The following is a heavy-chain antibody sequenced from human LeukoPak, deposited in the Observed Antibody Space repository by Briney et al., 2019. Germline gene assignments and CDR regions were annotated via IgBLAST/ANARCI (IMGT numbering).Heavy chain of an antibody. D-gene: IGHD1-7*01. Sequence: AVSLTFSCAASSFTISTYSINRLRQAQGNGWEGGSYTSSSSRHIDYADPVKGRFTISRYTAKNSLYLQMNSLRAEDTAVYYCAGSAWGNYVGYWGQGTLVTVSS. CDR3: AGSAWGNYVGY. CDR2: TSSSSRHI. J-gene: IGHJ4*02. CDR1: SFTISTYS. V-gene: IGHV3-48*01.